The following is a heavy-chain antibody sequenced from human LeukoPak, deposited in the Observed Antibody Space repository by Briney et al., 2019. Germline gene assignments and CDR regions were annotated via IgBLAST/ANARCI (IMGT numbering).Heavy chain of an antibody. CDR2: INGDGSST. J-gene: IGHJ4*02. Sequence: PGGSLRLSCAASGFTFTGYWMHWVRQVPGKGLVWVARINGDGSSTTYADSVKGRFTISRDNSKNTVYLQMNSLRAEDTAVYYCARDPGVVAFHYFDFWGQGTLVTVSS. D-gene: IGHD3-3*01. CDR1: GFTFTGYW. V-gene: IGHV3-74*01. CDR3: ARDPGVVAFHYFDF.